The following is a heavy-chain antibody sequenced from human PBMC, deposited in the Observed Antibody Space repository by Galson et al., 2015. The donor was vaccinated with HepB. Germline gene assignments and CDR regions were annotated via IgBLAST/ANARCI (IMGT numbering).Heavy chain of an antibody. CDR2: ISSNTLYT. J-gene: IGHJ4*02. D-gene: IGHD4-17*01. Sequence: LRLSCAVSGFTFRDYYMSWIRQAPGTGLEWISYISSNTLYTNYADSVKGRFTISRDNAKTSLYLQITGLRAEDTAVYYCARVADADYGDHTHFDSWGQGTLVTVSS. V-gene: IGHV3-11*06. CDR3: ARVADADYGDHTHFDS. CDR1: GFTFRDYY.